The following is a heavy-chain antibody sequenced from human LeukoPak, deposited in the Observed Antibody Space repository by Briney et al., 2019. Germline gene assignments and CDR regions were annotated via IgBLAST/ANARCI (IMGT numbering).Heavy chain of an antibody. CDR1: GSSFSNFA. CDR3: AKSGSGGYLYYYYHMDA. D-gene: IGHD1-26*01. Sequence: PGGSLRLSCAASGSSFSNFAMNWVRLAPGKCLEWVSSISGSGGNTYYADSVNGRVTISRDNSMDTLYLHINGLRVEDTATYFCAKSGSGGYLYYYYHMDAWGKGTTVTVSS. J-gene: IGHJ6*03. CDR2: ISGSGGNT. V-gene: IGHV3-23*01.